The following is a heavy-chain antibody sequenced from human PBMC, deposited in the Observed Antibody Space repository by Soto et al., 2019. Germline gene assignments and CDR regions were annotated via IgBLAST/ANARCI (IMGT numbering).Heavy chain of an antibody. CDR1: GDSISSGGYY. D-gene: IGHD3-10*01. V-gene: IGHV4-31*03. Sequence: QVQLQESGPGLVKPSQTLSLTCTVSGDSISSGGYYWSWIRQHPGKGLEWIGYIYYSGRTYYNPSIKSRITISVDTSKNQFSMELSAVTAADTAVYYCAREVDGSGSYYVDIWGQGTIVPVSS. J-gene: IGHJ3*02. CDR3: AREVDGSGSYYVDI. CDR2: IYYSGRT.